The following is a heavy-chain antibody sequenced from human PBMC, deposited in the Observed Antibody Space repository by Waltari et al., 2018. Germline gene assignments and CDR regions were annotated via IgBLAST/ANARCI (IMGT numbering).Heavy chain of an antibody. J-gene: IGHJ4*02. Sequence: QVQLVQSGAEVKKPGSSVKVSCKASGGTFSSYAISWVGQAPGQGLEWMGGIIPIFGTANYAQKFQGRVTITTDESTSTAYMELSSLRSEDTAVYYCAREVGLNWNSGHFDYWGQGTLVTVSS. CDR2: IIPIFGTA. V-gene: IGHV1-69*05. D-gene: IGHD1-7*01. CDR3: AREVGLNWNSGHFDY. CDR1: GGTFSSYA.